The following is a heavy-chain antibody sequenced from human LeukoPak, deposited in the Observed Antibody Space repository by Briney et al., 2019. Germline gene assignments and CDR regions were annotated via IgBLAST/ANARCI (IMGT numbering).Heavy chain of an antibody. Sequence: SETLSLTCTVSGGSISSGGYYWSWIRQPPGKGLEWIGYIYHSGSTNYNPSLKSRVTISIDKSKNQFSLKLSSVTAADTAVYYCARGVRPAATGCLFDYWGQGTLVTVSS. D-gene: IGHD6-13*01. CDR3: ARGVRPAATGCLFDY. CDR1: GGSISSGGYY. V-gene: IGHV4-30-2*01. CDR2: IYHSGST. J-gene: IGHJ4*02.